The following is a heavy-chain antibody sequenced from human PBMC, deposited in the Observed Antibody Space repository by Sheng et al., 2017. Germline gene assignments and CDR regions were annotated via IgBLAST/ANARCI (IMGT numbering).Heavy chain of an antibody. CDR1: GFTFSSYA. D-gene: IGHD3-22*01. V-gene: IGHV3-30-3*01. CDR3: ARDLPYYYDSSGYYYV. Sequence: QVQLVESGGGVVQPGRSLRLSCAASGFTFSSYAMHWVRQAPGKGLEWVAVISYDGSNKYYADSVKGRFTISRDNSKNTLYLQMNSLRAEDTAVYYCARDLPYYYDSSGYYYVWGQGTLVTVSS. J-gene: IGHJ4*02. CDR2: ISYDGSNK.